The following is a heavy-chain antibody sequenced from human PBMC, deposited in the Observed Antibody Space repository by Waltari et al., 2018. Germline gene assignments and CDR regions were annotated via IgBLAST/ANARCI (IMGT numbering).Heavy chain of an antibody. Sequence: EVQLVESGGGLVQPGRSLRLSCAASGFTFDDYAMHWVRQAPGKGLEWVSGISWNSGSIGYADSVKGRFTISRDNAKNSLYLQMNSLRAKDTALYYCAKSPDYGDFYFDYWGQGTLVTVSS. V-gene: IGHV3-9*01. CDR3: AKSPDYGDFYFDY. CDR2: ISWNSGSI. J-gene: IGHJ4*02. D-gene: IGHD4-17*01. CDR1: GFTFDDYA.